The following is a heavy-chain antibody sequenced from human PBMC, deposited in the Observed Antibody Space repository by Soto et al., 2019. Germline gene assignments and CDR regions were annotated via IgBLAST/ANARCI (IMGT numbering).Heavy chain of an antibody. CDR1: GGSISRYY. D-gene: IGHD2-21*02. CDR3: ARDLWGYCGTDCYPLDV. J-gene: IGHJ6*02. V-gene: IGHV4-59*01. CDR2: RYNTGST. Sequence: QVQLQESGPGLVKPSETLSLTCTVSGGSISRYYWSWIRQPPGKGLEWIGYRYNTGSTVYNPSFKSRVTISVDTSKNQFSLELNSVTAADTAVYYCARDLWGYCGTDCYPLDVWGQGTTVTVSS.